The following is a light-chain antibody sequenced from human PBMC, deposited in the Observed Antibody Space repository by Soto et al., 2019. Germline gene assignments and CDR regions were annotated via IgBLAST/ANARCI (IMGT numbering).Light chain of an antibody. CDR3: QQYNGYSRT. Sequence: DIQMTQSPSTLSASVGDRVTITCRASQSISSWLAWYQQKPGKAPKLLIYDASTLESGVPSRFSGGGSGTEFTLTISSLQPDDFATYYCQQYNGYSRTFGQGTKVDIK. CDR2: DAS. V-gene: IGKV1-5*01. CDR1: QSISSW. J-gene: IGKJ1*01.